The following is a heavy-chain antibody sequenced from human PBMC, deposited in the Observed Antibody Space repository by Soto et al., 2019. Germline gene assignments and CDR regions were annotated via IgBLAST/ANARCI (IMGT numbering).Heavy chain of an antibody. D-gene: IGHD2-15*01. CDR1: EFAFSNYV. Sequence: QVQLVESGGGVVQPGKSLRLSCAASEFAFSNYVVHWVRQAPGKGLEWVAVIWHDGRSTHYADSVKGRFTISKDSSKNALYLQMDSLRVEDTAVYYCARCPIVDTWYFDLWGRGTLVTVSS. CDR3: ARCPIVDTWYFDL. V-gene: IGHV3-33*01. J-gene: IGHJ2*01. CDR2: IWHDGRST.